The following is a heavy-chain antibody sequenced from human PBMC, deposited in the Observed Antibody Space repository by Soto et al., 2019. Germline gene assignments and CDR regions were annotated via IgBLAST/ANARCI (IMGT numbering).Heavy chain of an antibody. CDR1: GGSISSYY. CDR2: IYYSGST. J-gene: IGHJ5*02. CDR3: ARRKIAVAGTGWFDT. V-gene: IGHV4-59*08. Sequence: QVQLQESGPGLVKPSETLSLTCTVSGGSISSYYWSWIRQPPGKGLEWIGYIYYSGSTNYNPSLKSRVTISVDTSKNQFSLKLSYVTAADTAVYYCARRKIAVAGTGWFDTWGQGTLVTVSS. D-gene: IGHD6-19*01.